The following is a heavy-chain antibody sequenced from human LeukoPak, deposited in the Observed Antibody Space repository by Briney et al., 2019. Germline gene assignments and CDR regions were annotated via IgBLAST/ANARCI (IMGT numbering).Heavy chain of an antibody. J-gene: IGHJ4*02. CDR3: AKAPALLWFGESLHYDH. Sequence: PGGSLRLSCAASGFTFSSYAMSWVRQAPGKGLEWVSAISGSGGSTYYADSVKGRFTISRDNSKNTLYLQMNSLRAEDTAVYYCAKAPALLWFGESLHYDHWGQGTLVTVSS. D-gene: IGHD3-10*01. CDR1: GFTFSSYA. CDR2: ISGSGGST. V-gene: IGHV3-23*01.